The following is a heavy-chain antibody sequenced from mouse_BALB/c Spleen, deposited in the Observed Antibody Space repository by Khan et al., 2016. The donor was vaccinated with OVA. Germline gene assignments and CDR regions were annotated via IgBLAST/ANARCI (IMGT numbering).Heavy chain of an antibody. D-gene: IGHD1-2*01. CDR1: GYSITRDYA. J-gene: IGHJ1*01. V-gene: IGHV3-2*02. CDR2: ISYSGST. Sequence: VQLQESGPGLVKPSQSLSLTCTVTGYSITRDYAWNWIRQFPGNKLEWMGYISYSGSTSYNPSLKSRISITRDTSKNQFFLQLNSVTTEDTATYYCARSRGTARYFDVWGAGTTVTVSS. CDR3: ARSRGTARYFDV.